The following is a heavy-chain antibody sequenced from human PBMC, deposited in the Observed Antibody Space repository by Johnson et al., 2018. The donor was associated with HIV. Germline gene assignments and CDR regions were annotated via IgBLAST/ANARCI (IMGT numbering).Heavy chain of an antibody. CDR2: ISYDGSNK. J-gene: IGHJ3*02. Sequence: QVQLVESGGGVVQPGRSLRLSCAASGFTFSSYAMHWVRQAPGKGLEWVAVISYDGSNKYYEDSVKGRFTISRDNSENTLYLQMKSLRTEDTAVYYCARDGDSDAFDIWGQGTMVTVSS. V-gene: IGHV3-30-3*01. CDR1: GFTFSSYA. D-gene: IGHD4-17*01. CDR3: ARDGDSDAFDI.